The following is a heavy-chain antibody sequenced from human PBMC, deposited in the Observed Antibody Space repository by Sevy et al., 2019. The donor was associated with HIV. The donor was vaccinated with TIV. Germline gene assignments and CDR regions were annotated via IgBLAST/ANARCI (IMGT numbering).Heavy chain of an antibody. V-gene: IGHV3-9*01. J-gene: IGHJ6*02. CDR1: GFTFDDYA. D-gene: IGHD5-12*01. Sequence: GGPLRLSCAASGFTFDDYAMHWVRQAPGKGLEWVSGISWNSGSIGYADSVKGRFTISRDNAKNSLYLQMNSLRAEDTALYYCAKDMYRVATIFSSVSHYYYYYGMDVWGQGTTVTVSS. CDR3: AKDMYRVATIFSSVSHYYYYYGMDV. CDR2: ISWNSGSI.